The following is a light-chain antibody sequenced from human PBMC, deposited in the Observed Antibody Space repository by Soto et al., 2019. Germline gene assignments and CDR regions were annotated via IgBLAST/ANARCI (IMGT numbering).Light chain of an antibody. V-gene: IGLV1-47*01. CDR3: AAWDDSLSGLYV. Sequence: QAVVTQPPSASGTPGQRGTISCSGSSSNIGSNYVYWYQQLPGTAPKLLIYRNNQRPSGVPDRFSGSKSGTSASLAISGLRSEDEADYYCAAWDDSLSGLYVFGTGTKLTVL. CDR2: RNN. J-gene: IGLJ1*01. CDR1: SSNIGSNY.